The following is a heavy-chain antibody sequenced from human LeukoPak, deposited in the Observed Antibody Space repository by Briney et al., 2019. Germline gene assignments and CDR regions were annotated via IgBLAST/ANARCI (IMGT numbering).Heavy chain of an antibody. J-gene: IGHJ4*02. CDR3: AKDGKGAPVACTGYFDY. Sequence: GGSLRLSCAASGFTFSSYDMSWVRQAPGKGLEWVSAISGSGGNTYYAGSVKGRFTISRDNSKNTLYLQMNSLRAEDTAIYYCAKDGKGAPVACTGYFDYWGQGTLVTVSS. CDR1: GFTFSSYD. D-gene: IGHD6-19*01. CDR2: ISGSGGNT. V-gene: IGHV3-23*01.